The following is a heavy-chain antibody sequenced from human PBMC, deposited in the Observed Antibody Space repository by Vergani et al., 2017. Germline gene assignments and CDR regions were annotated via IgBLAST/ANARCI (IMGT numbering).Heavy chain of an antibody. CDR1: GFTFSSYS. CDR2: ISSSSSYI. D-gene: IGHD2-15*01. Sequence: EVQLVESGGGLVKPGGSLRLSCAASGFTFSSYSMNWVRQAPGKGLEWVSSISSSSSYIYYADSVKGRFTISRDNAKNSLYLQMNSLRAEDTAVYYCARGQPVGYCSGGSCSIRWYYYYYYGMDVWGQGTTVTVSS. CDR3: ARGQPVGYCSGGSCSIRWYYYYYYGMDV. V-gene: IGHV3-21*01. J-gene: IGHJ6*02.